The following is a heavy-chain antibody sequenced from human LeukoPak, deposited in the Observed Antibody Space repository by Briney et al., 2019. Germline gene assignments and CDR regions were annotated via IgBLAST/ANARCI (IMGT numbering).Heavy chain of an antibody. CDR1: GVSFSGYY. CDR3: ARVVVVAATGNNWFDP. D-gene: IGHD2-15*01. CDR2: INHSGST. Sequence: PSETLSLTCAVYGVSFSGYYWSWIRQPPGKGLEWIGEINHSGSTNYNPSLKSRVTISVDTSKNQFSLKLSSVSAADTAIYYCARVVVVAATGNNWFDPWGQGTLVTVSS. V-gene: IGHV4-34*01. J-gene: IGHJ5*02.